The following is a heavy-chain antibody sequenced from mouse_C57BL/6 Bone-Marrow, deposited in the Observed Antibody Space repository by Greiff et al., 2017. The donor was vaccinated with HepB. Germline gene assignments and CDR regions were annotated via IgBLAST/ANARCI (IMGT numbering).Heavy chain of an antibody. CDR3: ARWVYDGFTGGFAY. V-gene: IGHV1-50*01. CDR2: IDPSDSYT. D-gene: IGHD2-3*01. J-gene: IGHJ3*01. CDR1: GYTFTSYW. Sequence: VQLQQSGAELVKPGASVKLSCKASGYTFTSYWMQWVKQRPGQGLEWIGEIDPSDSYTNYNQKFKGKATLTVDTSSSTAYMQLSSLTSEDSAVYYCARWVYDGFTGGFAYWGQGTLVTVSA.